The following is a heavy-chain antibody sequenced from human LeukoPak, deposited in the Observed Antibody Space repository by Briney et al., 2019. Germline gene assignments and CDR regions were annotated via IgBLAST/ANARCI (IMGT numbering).Heavy chain of an antibody. J-gene: IGHJ6*03. Sequence: SGRSLRLSCAASGFTFSSYGMSWVRQAPGKGLEWVSAISGSGGSTYYADSVKGRFTISRDNSKNTLYLQMNSLRAEDTAVYYCAKVPRTGYCSSTSCYPGKVYYYYYMDVWGKGTTVTISS. V-gene: IGHV3-23*01. CDR3: AKVPRTGYCSSTSCYPGKVYYYYYMDV. CDR2: ISGSGGST. CDR1: GFTFSSYG. D-gene: IGHD2-2*01.